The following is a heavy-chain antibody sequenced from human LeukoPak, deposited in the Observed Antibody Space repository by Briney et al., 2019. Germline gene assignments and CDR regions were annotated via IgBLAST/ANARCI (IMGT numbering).Heavy chain of an antibody. CDR1: GYTLTELS. J-gene: IGHJ5*02. D-gene: IGHD3-10*01. CDR2: FDLEDGET. Sequence: ASVKVSCKVSGYTLTELSMHWVRQAPGKGLEWIGGFDLEDGETIYAQKFQGRVTMTEDTSTDTAYMELSSLRSEDTAVYYCAFRGDYNWFDPWGQGTLVTVSS. V-gene: IGHV1-24*01. CDR3: AFRGDYNWFDP.